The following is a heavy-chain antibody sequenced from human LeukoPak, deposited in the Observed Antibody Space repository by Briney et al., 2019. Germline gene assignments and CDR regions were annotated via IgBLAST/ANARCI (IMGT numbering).Heavy chain of an antibody. CDR3: AGNLRSGGYYAFDY. Sequence: PGGSLRLSCAASGFTVSSNYMSWVRQAPGKGLEWVSVIYSGGSTYYADSVKGRFTISRDNAKNSLYLQMNSLRAGDTAVYYCAGNLRSGGYYAFDYWGQGTLVTVSS. D-gene: IGHD3-22*01. V-gene: IGHV3-53*01. J-gene: IGHJ4*02. CDR1: GFTVSSNY. CDR2: IYSGGST.